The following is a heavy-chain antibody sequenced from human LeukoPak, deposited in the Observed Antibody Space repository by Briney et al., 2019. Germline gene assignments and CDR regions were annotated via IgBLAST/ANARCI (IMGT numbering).Heavy chain of an antibody. CDR2: ISGSGGST. V-gene: IGHV3-23*01. D-gene: IGHD7-27*01. CDR1: GFTFSSYA. Sequence: GVSLRLSCAASGFTFSSYAMSWVRQAPGKGLEWVSAISGSGGSTYYADSVKGRFTVSRDNSKNTLFLQMNSLRAEDTAVYYCAKDGGLWVSAHWGDSWGRGTLVTVSS. CDR3: AKDGGLWVSAHWGDS. J-gene: IGHJ4*02.